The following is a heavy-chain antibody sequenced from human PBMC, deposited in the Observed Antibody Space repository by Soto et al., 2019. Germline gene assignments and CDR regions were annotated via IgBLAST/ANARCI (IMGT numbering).Heavy chain of an antibody. CDR3: ASNVELLLDY. V-gene: IGHV4-39*01. J-gene: IGHJ4*02. Sequence: PSETLSLTCTVSGGSISSSSYYWGWIRQPPGKGLEWIGSIYYSGSTYYNPSLKSRVTISVDTSKNQFSLKLSSVTAADTALYYCASNVELLLDYWGQGTLVTVSS. D-gene: IGHD2-2*01. CDR1: GGSISSSSYY. CDR2: IYYSGST.